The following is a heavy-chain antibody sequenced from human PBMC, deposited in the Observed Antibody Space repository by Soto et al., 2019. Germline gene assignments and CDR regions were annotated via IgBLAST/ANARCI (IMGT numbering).Heavy chain of an antibody. V-gene: IGHV1-3*01. CDR2: INAGNGKT. CDR3: ARDLFYGSGSYYYYYMDV. D-gene: IGHD3-10*01. Sequence: QVQLVQSGAEVKKPGASVKVSCKASGYTFTSYAMHWVRQAPGQRLEWMGWINAGNGKTKYSQKFQGRVTITRDTSASTAYMELSSLRSEDTAVYYCARDLFYGSGSYYYYYMDVWGKGTTVTVSS. J-gene: IGHJ6*03. CDR1: GYTFTSYA.